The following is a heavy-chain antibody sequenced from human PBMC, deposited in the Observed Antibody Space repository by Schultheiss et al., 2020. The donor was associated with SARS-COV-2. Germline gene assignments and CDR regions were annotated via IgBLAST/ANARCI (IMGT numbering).Heavy chain of an antibody. CDR3: AREFGGSFQH. J-gene: IGHJ1*01. CDR2: IYYSGST. Sequence: SETLSLTCTVSGGSISSNYWSWIRQPPGKGLEWIGYIYYSGSTNYNPSLKSRVTISVDTSKNQFSLKLSSVTAADTAVYYCAREFGGSFQHWGRGTLVTVSS. V-gene: IGHV4-59*12. D-gene: IGHD3-16*01. CDR1: GGSISSNY.